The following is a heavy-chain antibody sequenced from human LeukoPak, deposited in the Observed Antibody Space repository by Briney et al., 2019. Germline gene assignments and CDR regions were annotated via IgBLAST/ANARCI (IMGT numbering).Heavy chain of an antibody. D-gene: IGHD6-6*01. CDR2: IYPGDSDT. CDR3: AREGRSSSPMDY. Sequence: GEALKISCKGSGYSFNSYWIGWVRQMPGKGLEWMGIIYPGDSDTRYSPSFQGQATISADKSISTAYLQWGSLKASDTAMYYCAREGRSSSPMDYWGQGTLVTVSS. V-gene: IGHV5-51*01. CDR1: GYSFNSYW. J-gene: IGHJ4*02.